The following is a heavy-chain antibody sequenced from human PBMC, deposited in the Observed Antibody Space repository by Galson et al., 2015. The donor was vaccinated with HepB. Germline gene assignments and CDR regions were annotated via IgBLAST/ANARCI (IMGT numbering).Heavy chain of an antibody. CDR1: GFTFSSYA. V-gene: IGHV3-64D*06. Sequence: SLRLSCAASGFTFSSYAMHWVRQAPGKGLEYVSAISSNGGSTYYADSVKGRFTISRDNSKNTLYLQMSSLRAEDTAVYYCVKLWAHSSGYYRAFDIWGQGTMVTVSS. D-gene: IGHD3-22*01. CDR3: VKLWAHSSGYYRAFDI. CDR2: ISSNGGST. J-gene: IGHJ3*02.